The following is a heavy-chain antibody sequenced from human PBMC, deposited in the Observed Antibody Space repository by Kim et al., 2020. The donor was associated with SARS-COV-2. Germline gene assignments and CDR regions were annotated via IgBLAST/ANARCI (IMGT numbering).Heavy chain of an antibody. CDR3: ARETPVAGAY. V-gene: IGHV4-4*07. CDR2: ST. J-gene: IGHJ4*02. D-gene: IGHD6-19*01. Sequence: STNYHPSLKSRGTMSVDTSKNQFALKLSSVTAADTAVYYCARETPVAGAYWGQGTLVTVSS.